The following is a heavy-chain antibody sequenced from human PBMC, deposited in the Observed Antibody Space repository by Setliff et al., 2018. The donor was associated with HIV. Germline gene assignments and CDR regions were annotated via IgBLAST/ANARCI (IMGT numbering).Heavy chain of an antibody. Sequence: PSETLSLTCTVSGGSISSYYWTWIRQPPGKGLEWIGYLHYNGNTNSNSSLKSRLTMSVDTSRNHFSLKLSSVTAADTAVYYCARQERYCTSADCYRYFNYWGQGTLVTVSS. V-gene: IGHV4-59*08. CDR1: GGSISSYY. D-gene: IGHD2-2*02. CDR3: ARQERYCTSADCYRYFNY. J-gene: IGHJ4*02. CDR2: LHYNGNT.